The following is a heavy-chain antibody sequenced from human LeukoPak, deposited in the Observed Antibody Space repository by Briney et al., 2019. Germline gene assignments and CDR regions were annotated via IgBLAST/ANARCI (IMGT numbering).Heavy chain of an antibody. D-gene: IGHD3-10*01. CDR3: ARGVWFGELLSPCFDY. J-gene: IGHJ4*02. V-gene: IGHV3-66*03. CDR1: GFPVSATY. Sequence: GSLRLACAASGFPVSATYINWVRQAPGRGLEWVSVIYSSGATYYAASVEGRFTISRDNSKNTLYLQMNSLRAEDTAVYYCARGVWFGELLSPCFDYWGQGTLVTVSS. CDR2: IYSSGAT.